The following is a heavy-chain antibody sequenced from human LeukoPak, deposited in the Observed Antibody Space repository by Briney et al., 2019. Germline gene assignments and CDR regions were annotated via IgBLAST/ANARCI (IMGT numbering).Heavy chain of an antibody. D-gene: IGHD3-22*01. CDR2: ISGSDGST. CDR3: ARALDYYDSSGLLY. Sequence: PGGSLRLSCVASGFTFSNYAMSWVRQAPGKGLEWVSSISGSDGSTYYADSVKGRFTISRDNSKNTLYLQMNSLRAEDTAVYYCARALDYYDSSGLLYWGQGTLVTVSS. V-gene: IGHV3-23*01. CDR1: GFTFSNYA. J-gene: IGHJ4*02.